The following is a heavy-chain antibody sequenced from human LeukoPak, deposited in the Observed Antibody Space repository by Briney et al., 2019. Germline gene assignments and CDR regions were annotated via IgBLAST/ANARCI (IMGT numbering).Heavy chain of an antibody. CDR3: ASEVVITAVAFDI. V-gene: IGHV3-30*01. J-gene: IGHJ3*02. CDR1: GFTFSRYA. D-gene: IGHD3-22*01. Sequence: GGSLRLSCAASGFTFSRYAMHWVRQAPGKGLEWVAVISYDGSNKYYADSVKGRFTISRDNSKNTLYLQMNSLRAEDTAVYYCASEVVITAVAFDIWGQGTMVTVSS. CDR2: ISYDGSNK.